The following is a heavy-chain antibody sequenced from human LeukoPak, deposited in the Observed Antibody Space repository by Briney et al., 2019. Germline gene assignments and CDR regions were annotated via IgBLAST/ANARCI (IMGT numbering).Heavy chain of an antibody. J-gene: IGHJ4*02. V-gene: IGHV3-21*01. CDR1: GFTFSSYS. Sequence: PGGSLRLSCAASGFTFSSYSMNWVRQAPGKGLEWVSSISSSSSYIYYADSVKGRFTISRDNAKNSLYLQMNSLRAEDTAVYYCARDYGFGEPLDYWGQGILVTVSS. CDR2: ISSSSSYI. D-gene: IGHD3-10*01. CDR3: ARDYGFGEPLDY.